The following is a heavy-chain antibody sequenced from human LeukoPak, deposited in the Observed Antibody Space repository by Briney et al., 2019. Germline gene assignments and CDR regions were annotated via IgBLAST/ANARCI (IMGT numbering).Heavy chain of an antibody. J-gene: IGHJ6*02. CDR2: IIPIFGTA. CDR3: ARDLLDYYDSSGYYAYYYYGMDV. CDR1: GGTFSSYA. D-gene: IGHD3-22*01. V-gene: IGHV1-69*13. Sequence: ASVKVSCKASGGTFSSYAISWVRQAPGQGLEWMGGIIPIFGTANYAQKFQGRVTITADESTSTAYMELSSLRSEDTAVYYCARDLLDYYDSSGYYAYYYYGMDVWGQGTTVTVSS.